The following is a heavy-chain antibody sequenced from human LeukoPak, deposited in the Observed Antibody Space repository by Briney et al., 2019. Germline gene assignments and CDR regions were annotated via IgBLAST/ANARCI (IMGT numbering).Heavy chain of an antibody. CDR3: ARGATPTYSSSWYRNLYYFDY. D-gene: IGHD6-13*01. CDR2: IYTSGST. J-gene: IGHJ4*02. Sequence: SETLSLTCTVSGGSISSYYWSWIRQPAGKGLEWIGRIYTSGSTNYNPSLKSRVTMSVDTSKNQFSLKLSSVTAADTAVYYCARGATPTYSSSWYRNLYYFDYWGQGTLVTVSS. V-gene: IGHV4-4*07. CDR1: GGSISSYY.